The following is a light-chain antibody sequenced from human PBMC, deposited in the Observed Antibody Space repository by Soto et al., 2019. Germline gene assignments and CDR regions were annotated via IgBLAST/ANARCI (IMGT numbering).Light chain of an antibody. V-gene: IGKV1-5*01. Sequence: DIQMTQSPSTLSASVGDRVTISCRASQSISSWLAWYQQKPGKAPEVLIFEASSLESGVPSRFSGSGSGTEFTLTISSLQPDDFATYYCQQYNTYPLTFGGGTKVDTK. CDR2: EAS. CDR1: QSISSW. J-gene: IGKJ4*01. CDR3: QQYNTYPLT.